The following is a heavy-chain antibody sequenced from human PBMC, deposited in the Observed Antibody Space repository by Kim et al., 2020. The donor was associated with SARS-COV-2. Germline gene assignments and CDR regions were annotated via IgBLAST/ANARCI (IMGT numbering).Heavy chain of an antibody. V-gene: IGHV3-48*03. Sequence: YSAGPVRGLFTISRDNDKNSLYLQMDNLRAEDTAVYYCARGTNYSPFDYWGQGTLVTVSS. J-gene: IGHJ4*02. D-gene: IGHD4-4*01. CDR3: ARGTNYSPFDY.